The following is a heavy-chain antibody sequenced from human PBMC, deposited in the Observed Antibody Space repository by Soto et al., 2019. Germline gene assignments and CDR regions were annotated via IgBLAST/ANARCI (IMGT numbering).Heavy chain of an antibody. D-gene: IGHD2-2*01. CDR3: ARYCSSTSCYLGYYYYGMDV. CDR1: GGSFSGYY. CDR2: INHSGST. J-gene: IGHJ6*02. Sequence: NPSETLSLTCAVYGGSFSGYYWSWIRQPPGKGLEWIGEINHSGSTNYNPSLKSRVTISVDTSKNQFSLKLSSVTAADTAVYYCARYCSSTSCYLGYYYYGMDVWGQGTTVTVSS. V-gene: IGHV4-34*01.